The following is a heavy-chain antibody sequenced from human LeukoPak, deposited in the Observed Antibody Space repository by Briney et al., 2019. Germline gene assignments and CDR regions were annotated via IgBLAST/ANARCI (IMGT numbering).Heavy chain of an antibody. Sequence: KPSETLSLTCTVSGGSISSSSYYWGWIRQPPGKGLEWIGSIYYSGSTYYNPSLKSRVTISVDTSKNQFSLKLSSVTAADTAVYYCARDATKYVLDAFDIWGQGTMVTVSS. D-gene: IGHD2-15*01. J-gene: IGHJ3*02. CDR2: IYYSGST. CDR3: ARDATKYVLDAFDI. CDR1: GGSISSSSYY. V-gene: IGHV4-39*07.